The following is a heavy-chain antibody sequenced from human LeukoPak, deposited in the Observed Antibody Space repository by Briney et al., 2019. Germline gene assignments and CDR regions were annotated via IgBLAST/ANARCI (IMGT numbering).Heavy chain of an antibody. CDR2: INTNTGNP. CDR3: AREFVTVESYYYYGMDV. CDR1: GYTFTSYA. J-gene: IGHJ6*02. Sequence: ASVKVSCKASGYTFTSYAMNWVRQPPGQGLEWMGWINTNTGNPTYAQGFTGRFVFSLDTSVSTAYLQISSLKAEDTAVYYCAREFVTVESYYYYGMDVWGQGTTVTVSS. D-gene: IGHD3-10*01. V-gene: IGHV7-4-1*02.